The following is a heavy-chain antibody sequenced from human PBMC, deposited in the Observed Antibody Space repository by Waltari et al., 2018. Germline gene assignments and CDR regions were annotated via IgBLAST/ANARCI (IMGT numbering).Heavy chain of an antibody. V-gene: IGHV4-61*02. J-gene: IGHJ4*02. D-gene: IGHD2-15*01. CDR3: ARSPRRGSGGSWCDY. CDR2: IYTSGST. Sequence: QVQLQESGPGLVKPSQTLSLTCTVSGGSISSGSYYWSWIRQPAGKGLEWIGRIYTSGSTNYNPSLKSRVTISVDTSKNQFSLQLNSVTPEDTAVYYCARSPRRGSGGSWCDYWGQGTLVTVSS. CDR1: GGSISSGSYY.